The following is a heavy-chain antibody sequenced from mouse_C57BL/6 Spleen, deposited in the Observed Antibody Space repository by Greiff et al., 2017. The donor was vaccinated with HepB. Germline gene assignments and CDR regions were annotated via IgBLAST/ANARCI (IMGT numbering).Heavy chain of an antibody. CDR1: GFSFNTYA. J-gene: IGHJ3*01. CDR3: VYSNYGAWFAY. CDR2: IRSKSNNYAT. Sequence: VESGGGLVQPKGSLKLSCAASGFSFNTYAMNWVRQAPGKGLEWVARIRSKSNNYATYYADSVKDRFTISRDDSESMLYLQMNNLKTEDTAVYYCVYSNYGAWFAYWGQGTLVTVSA. D-gene: IGHD2-5*01. V-gene: IGHV10-1*01.